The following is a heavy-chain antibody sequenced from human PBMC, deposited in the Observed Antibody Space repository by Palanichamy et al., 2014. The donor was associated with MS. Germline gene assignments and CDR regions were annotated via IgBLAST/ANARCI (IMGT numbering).Heavy chain of an antibody. D-gene: IGHD2-2*01. J-gene: IGHJ4*02. Sequence: QVQLVESGGGVVQPGRSLRLSCAASAFTFSSSAMHWLRQAPGKGLEWVAVIWFDGSHKYYTDSVKGRFTISRDNAKNSMSLQMNSLRAEDTAVYYCVRIYCTSTDCYLDYWGQGTLVTVSS. CDR1: AFTFSSSA. V-gene: IGHV3-33*01. CDR2: IWFDGSHK. CDR3: VRIYCTSTDCYLDY.